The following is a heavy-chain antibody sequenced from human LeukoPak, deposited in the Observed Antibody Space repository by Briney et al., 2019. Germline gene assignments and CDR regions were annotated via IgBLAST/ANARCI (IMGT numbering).Heavy chain of an antibody. Sequence: GGSLRLSCAVSGFPFSIYEMNWVRQAPGRGLEWVSNIGSSGTTIYYADSVKGRFSISRDNAKNSLYLQMNSLRVEDTAVYYCALLAVASDFDYWGQGALVTVAS. V-gene: IGHV3-48*03. J-gene: IGHJ4*02. D-gene: IGHD6-19*01. CDR1: GFPFSIYE. CDR2: IGSSGTTI. CDR3: ALLAVASDFDY.